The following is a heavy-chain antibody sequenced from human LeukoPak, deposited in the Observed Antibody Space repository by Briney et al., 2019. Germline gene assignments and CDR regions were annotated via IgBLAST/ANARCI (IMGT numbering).Heavy chain of an antibody. Sequence: ASVKVSCKASGYTFTGYYVHWVRPAPGQGLEWMGWINPNNDDTNYAQKFQGRVTMTRDTSIRTVYLELSGLRSDDTAVYYCAKNPYEYYFDYWGQGTLVTVSS. CDR1: GYTFTGYY. CDR2: INPNNDDT. V-gene: IGHV1-2*02. J-gene: IGHJ4*02. CDR3: AKNPYEYYFDY. D-gene: IGHD5-12*01.